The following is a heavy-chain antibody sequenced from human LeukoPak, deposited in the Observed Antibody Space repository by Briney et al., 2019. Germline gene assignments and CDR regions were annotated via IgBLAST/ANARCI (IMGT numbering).Heavy chain of an antibody. CDR2: IIPILGIA. V-gene: IGHV1-69*04. D-gene: IGHD6-13*01. CDR3: ARDSAGYSSSWYGFDH. J-gene: IGHJ4*02. Sequence: SVKVSCKASGGTFSSYAISWVRQAPGQGLEWMGRIIPILGIANYAQKFQGRVTITADKSTSTAYMELSSLRSEDTAVYYCARDSAGYSSSWYGFDHWGQGTLVTVSS. CDR1: GGTFSSYA.